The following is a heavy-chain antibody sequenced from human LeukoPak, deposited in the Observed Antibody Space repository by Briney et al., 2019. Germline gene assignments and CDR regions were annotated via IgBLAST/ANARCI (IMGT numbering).Heavy chain of an antibody. Sequence: SETLSLTCTVSGGSISSYYWSWIRQPPGKGLEGIGYIYYSGSTNYNPSLKSRVTISVDTSKNQFSLKLSSVTAADTAVYYRARGRPYCSGGSCYVDWGQGTLVTVSS. J-gene: IGHJ4*02. D-gene: IGHD2-15*01. V-gene: IGHV4-59*01. CDR3: ARGRPYCSGGSCYVD. CDR1: GGSISSYY. CDR2: IYYSGST.